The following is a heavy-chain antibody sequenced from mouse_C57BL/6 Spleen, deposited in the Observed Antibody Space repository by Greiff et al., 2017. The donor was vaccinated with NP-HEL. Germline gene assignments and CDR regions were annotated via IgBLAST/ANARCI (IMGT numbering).Heavy chain of an antibody. V-gene: IGHV1-15*01. Sequence: QVQLQQSGAELVRPGALVTLSCKASGYTFTDYEMHWVKQTPVHGLEWIGAIDPETGGTAYNQKFKGKAILTADKSSSTAYMELRSLTSEDSAVYYCTRGGGNYDYWGQGTTLTVSS. CDR1: GYTFTDYE. D-gene: IGHD2-1*01. J-gene: IGHJ2*01. CDR3: TRGGGNYDY. CDR2: IDPETGGT.